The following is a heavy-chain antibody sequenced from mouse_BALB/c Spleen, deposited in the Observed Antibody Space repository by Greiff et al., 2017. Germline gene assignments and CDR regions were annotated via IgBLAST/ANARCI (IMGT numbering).Heavy chain of an antibody. D-gene: IGHD2-1*01. J-gene: IGHJ1*01. CDR3: ARGYYGNYWYFDV. CDR2: IDPANGNT. CDR1: GFNIKDTY. Sequence: DVKLQESGAELVKPGASVKLSCTASGFNIKDTYMHWVKQRPEQGLEWIGRIDPANGNTKYDPKFQGKATITADTSSNTAYLQLSSLTSEDTAVYYCARGYYGNYWYFDVWGAGTTVTVSS. V-gene: IGHV14-3*02.